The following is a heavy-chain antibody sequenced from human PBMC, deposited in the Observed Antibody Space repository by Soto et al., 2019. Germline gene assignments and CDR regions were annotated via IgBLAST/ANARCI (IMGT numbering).Heavy chain of an antibody. J-gene: IGHJ4*02. CDR1: GFNFKKFA. V-gene: IGHV3-23*01. Sequence: EVQLLESGGGVVQPGGSLRLSCVASGFNFKKFAMAWVRQAAGEGLEWVSGISCCGGSASYADSVKGRFSIARDDSKNTVSLQLNRLRVADTAQYYCAKADGQQWLIPHLDNWGQGTLVTVS. CDR3: AKADGQQWLIPHLDN. CDR2: ISCCGGSA. D-gene: IGHD6-19*01.